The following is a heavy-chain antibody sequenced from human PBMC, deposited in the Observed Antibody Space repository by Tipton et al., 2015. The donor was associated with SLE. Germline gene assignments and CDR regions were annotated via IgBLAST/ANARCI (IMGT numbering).Heavy chain of an antibody. V-gene: IGHV1-18*01. Sequence: QVQLVQSGAEVKKPGASLKVSCKTSGYTFTSYPINWVRQAPGQGLEWMGWISTAHGHTNYAEKLQGRVTMTTDTSTGTAYMELRSLRSDDTAVYYCARDGTGPVAFDYWGQGTLVTVSS. D-gene: IGHD7-27*01. CDR1: GYTFTSYP. J-gene: IGHJ4*02. CDR3: ARDGTGPVAFDY. CDR2: ISTAHGHT.